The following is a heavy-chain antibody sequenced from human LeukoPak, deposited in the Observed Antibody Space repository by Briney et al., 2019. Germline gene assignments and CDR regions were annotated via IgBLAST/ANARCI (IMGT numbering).Heavy chain of an antibody. V-gene: IGHV4-39*01. D-gene: IGHD2-2*01. CDR3: ARASCSSTSCSFDY. CDR1: GGSISSSSYY. CDR2: IYYSGST. Sequence: SETLSLTCAVSGGSISSSSYYWGWIRQPPGKGLEWIGSIYYSGSTYYNPSLKSRVTISVDTSKNQFSLKLSSVTAADTAVYYCARASCSSTSCSFDYWGQGTLVTVSS. J-gene: IGHJ4*02.